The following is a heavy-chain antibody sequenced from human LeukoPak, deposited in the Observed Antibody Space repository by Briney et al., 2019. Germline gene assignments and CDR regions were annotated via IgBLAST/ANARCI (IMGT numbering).Heavy chain of an antibody. CDR2: ISATGGST. D-gene: IGHD3-10*01. J-gene: IGHJ5*02. CDR3: ARDSDGDWFDP. CDR1: GFTFSSYG. Sequence: GGSLRLSCAASGFTFSSYGITWVRQAPGKGLEWVSTISATGGSTYYADSVKGRFTISRDNSKDTLYLQMNSLRAEDTAVYYCARDSDGDWFDPWGQGTLVTVSS. V-gene: IGHV3-23*01.